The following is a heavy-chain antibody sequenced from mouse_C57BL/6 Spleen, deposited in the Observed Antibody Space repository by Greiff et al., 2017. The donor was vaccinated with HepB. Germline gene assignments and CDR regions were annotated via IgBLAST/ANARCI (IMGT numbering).Heavy chain of an antibody. D-gene: IGHD1-2*01. J-gene: IGHJ2*01. CDR1: GFTFSDYG. Sequence: DVQLQESGGGLVKPGGSLKLSCAASGFTFSDYGMHWVRQAPEKGLEWVAYISSGSSTIYYADTVKGRFTISRDNAKNTLFLQMTSLRSEDTAMYYCARGGLRPLFDYWGQGTTLTVSS. V-gene: IGHV5-17*01. CDR3: ARGGLRPLFDY. CDR2: ISSGSSTI.